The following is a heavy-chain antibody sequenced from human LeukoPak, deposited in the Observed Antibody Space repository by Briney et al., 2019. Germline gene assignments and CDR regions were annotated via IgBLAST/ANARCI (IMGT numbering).Heavy chain of an antibody. D-gene: IGHD4-17*01. V-gene: IGHV4-31*03. J-gene: IGHJ3*02. CDR1: GGSISSGGYY. CDR3: ARAPATVTTLPGAFDI. Sequence: SETLSLTCTVSGGSISSGGYYWSWIRQHPGKGLEWIGYIYYSGSTYYNPSLKSRVTISVDTSKNQFSLKLSSVTAADTAVYYCARAPATVTTLPGAFDIWGQGTMVTVSS. CDR2: IYYSGST.